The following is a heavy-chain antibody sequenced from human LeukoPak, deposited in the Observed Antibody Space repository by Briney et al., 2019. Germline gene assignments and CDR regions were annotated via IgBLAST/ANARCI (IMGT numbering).Heavy chain of an antibody. CDR2: VSSSGTKI. Sequence: ETLSLTCTVSGGSISSSSYYWGWIRQPPGKGLEWVSSVSSSGTKIFYADSVRGRFTVSRDNAGNSLSLQMDSLRVEDTAVYYCTRELLSLQQGLDYWGQGTLVTVSS. V-gene: IGHV3-21*01. J-gene: IGHJ4*02. CDR1: GGSISSSS. CDR3: TRELLSLQQGLDY. D-gene: IGHD2/OR15-2a*01.